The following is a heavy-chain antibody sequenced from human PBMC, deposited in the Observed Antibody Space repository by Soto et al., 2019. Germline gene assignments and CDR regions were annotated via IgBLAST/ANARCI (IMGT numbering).Heavy chain of an antibody. CDR2: IYPGDSDT. V-gene: IGHV5-51*01. Sequence: ESLKVCCEGCGYRFPSYWIGWVRQMPGKGLEFMGIIYPGDSDTRYSPSFQGQVTISADKSISTAYLQWRSLKDSDTAMYYCARRLYCSGGSCYSYYYYGMDVWGQGTTVTGSS. D-gene: IGHD2-15*01. CDR1: GYRFPSYW. CDR3: ARRLYCSGGSCYSYYYYGMDV. J-gene: IGHJ6*02.